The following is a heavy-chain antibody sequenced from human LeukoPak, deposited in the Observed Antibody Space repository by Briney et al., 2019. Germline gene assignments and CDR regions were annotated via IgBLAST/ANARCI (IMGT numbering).Heavy chain of an antibody. D-gene: IGHD4-17*01. Sequence: PSETLSLTCTVSGGSINSGTYYWSWIRQPPGKGLEWIGYIHYSGSTYYSPSLQSRAAISVDTSKNQFSLRLSSVTAADTAVYYCARDDYGNVGGGSWGQGALVTVSS. J-gene: IGHJ5*02. CDR1: GGSINSGTYY. CDR3: ARDDYGNVGGGS. V-gene: IGHV4-30-4*01. CDR2: IHYSGST.